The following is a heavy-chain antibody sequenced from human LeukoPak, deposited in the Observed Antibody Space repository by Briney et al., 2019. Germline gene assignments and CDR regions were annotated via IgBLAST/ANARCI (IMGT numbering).Heavy chain of an antibody. D-gene: IGHD3-22*01. V-gene: IGHV4-39*01. CDR2: LYYSGST. Sequence: SETLSLTCAASGGSVSSSSYSWGWIRQPPGKGLEWIGTLYYSGSTYYNPSLKSRVTISVDASQNQFSLKLSSVTAADTAVYYCARRATFYYYSSGYYYPFDYWGQGALVTVSS. CDR3: ARRATFYYYSSGYYYPFDY. CDR1: GGSVSSSSYS. J-gene: IGHJ4*02.